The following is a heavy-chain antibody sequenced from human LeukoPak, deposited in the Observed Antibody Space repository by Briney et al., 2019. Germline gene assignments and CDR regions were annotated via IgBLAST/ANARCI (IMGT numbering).Heavy chain of an antibody. CDR3: TRADGDPNYYYYGMDV. CDR2: IRSKAYGGTT. D-gene: IGHD4-17*01. CDR1: GFTFGDYA. V-gene: IGHV3-49*04. J-gene: IGHJ6*02. Sequence: PGRSLRLSCTASGFTFGDYAMSWVRQAPGKGLEWVGFIRSKAYGGTTEYAASVKGRFTISRDDSKSIAYLQMNSLKTEDTAVYYCTRADGDPNYYYYGMDVWGQGTTVTVSS.